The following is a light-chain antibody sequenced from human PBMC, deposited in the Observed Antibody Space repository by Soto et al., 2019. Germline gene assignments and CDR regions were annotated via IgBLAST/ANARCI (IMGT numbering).Light chain of an antibody. Sequence: DLQMTQSPSTLSASVGDRVTITCRATQSIGTWLAWYQQKPGKAPNLLIEKVSSLQSGVPSRFSGSGSGTDFTLTISGLQADDFATYYCQQYYTYSPTFGQGTKVEIK. CDR3: QQYYTYSPT. J-gene: IGKJ1*01. CDR2: KVS. V-gene: IGKV1-5*03. CDR1: QSIGTW.